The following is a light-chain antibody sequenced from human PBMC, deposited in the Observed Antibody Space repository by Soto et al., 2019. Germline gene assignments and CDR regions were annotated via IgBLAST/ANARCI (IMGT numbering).Light chain of an antibody. CDR2: GAS. CDR3: QQYYNWPRT. J-gene: IGKJ5*01. V-gene: IGKV3-15*01. CDR1: QSVSSD. Sequence: EIVMTRSPVTLSVSPLEIAALSFMASQSVSSDLAWYQQKPGQAPRLLIYGASTRATGIPARFSGSGSGTEFTLTINSLQAEDCAVYYCQQYYNWPRTFGQGTRLEIK.